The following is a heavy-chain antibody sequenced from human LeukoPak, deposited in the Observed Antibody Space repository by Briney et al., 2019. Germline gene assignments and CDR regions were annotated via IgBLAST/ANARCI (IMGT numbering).Heavy chain of an antibody. CDR3: ARGEYSYGLAGGIDY. Sequence: GASVKVSCKASGYTFTSYGISWVRQAPGQGLEWMGWISAYNGNTNYAQKLQGRVTMTTDTSTSTAYMELRSLRSDDTAVYYCARGEYSYGLAGGIDYWGQGTLVTVSS. CDR1: GYTFTSYG. J-gene: IGHJ4*02. CDR2: ISAYNGNT. D-gene: IGHD5-18*01. V-gene: IGHV1-18*01.